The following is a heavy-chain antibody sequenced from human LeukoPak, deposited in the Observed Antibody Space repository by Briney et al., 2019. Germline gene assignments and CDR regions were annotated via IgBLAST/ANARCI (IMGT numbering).Heavy chain of an antibody. V-gene: IGHV3-30*19. J-gene: IGHJ4*02. Sequence: GGSLRLSCAASGFTFSSYGMHWVRQAPGKGLEWVAVISYDGSNKYYADSVKGRFTISRDNSKNTLYLQMNSLRAEDTAVYYCARDRVGYFDYWGPGTLVTVSS. CDR1: GFTFSSYG. CDR2: ISYDGSNK. D-gene: IGHD2-15*01. CDR3: ARDRVGYFDY.